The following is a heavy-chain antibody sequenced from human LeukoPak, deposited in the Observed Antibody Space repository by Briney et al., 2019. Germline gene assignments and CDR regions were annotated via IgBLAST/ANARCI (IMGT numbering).Heavy chain of an antibody. V-gene: IGHV3-23*01. CDR2: IGGSGTGT. D-gene: IGHD6-13*01. CDR3: VKDETGSSWYN. CDR1: GFIFSSYY. Sequence: GESLRLSCAASGFIFSSYYMSWVRQAPGKGLELVSAIGGSGTGTHYADSVKGRFTISRDNSKNTLYLQMNSLRAEDTAIYYCVKDETGSSWYNWGQGTLVTVSS. J-gene: IGHJ4*02.